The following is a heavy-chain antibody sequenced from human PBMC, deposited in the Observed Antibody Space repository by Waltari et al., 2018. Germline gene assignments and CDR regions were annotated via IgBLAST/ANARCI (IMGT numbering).Heavy chain of an antibody. J-gene: IGHJ5*02. CDR1: GFTFSVYE. CDR2: ISGRCSII. V-gene: IGHV3-48*03. Sequence: EVQLVESGGGLVQPGGSLRLSCAASGFTFSVYEMNWVRQAPGKGLGWVSYISGRCSIIDYADSVKGRFTISRDNAKNSLYLQMNNLRAEDTAVYYCARDPHQIAVAHWFDPWGQGTLVTVSS. D-gene: IGHD2-2*01. CDR3: ARDPHQIAVAHWFDP.